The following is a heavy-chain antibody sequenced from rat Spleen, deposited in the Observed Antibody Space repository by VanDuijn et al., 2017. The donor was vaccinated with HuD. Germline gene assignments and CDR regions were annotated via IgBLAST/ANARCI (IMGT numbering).Heavy chain of an antibody. J-gene: IGHJ4*01. Sequence: EVQLVESGGGLVQPGRSLKLSCAASGFTFSDYNMAWVRQAPKKGLEWVATISYDGSSTYYRDSVKGRFTISRDTAQNTLYLQMNSLRSEDTATYFCARPDGYTYVMDAWGQGASVTVSS. D-gene: IGHD1-4*01. V-gene: IGHV5-7*01. CDR3: ARPDGYTYVMDA. CDR1: GFTFSDYN. CDR2: ISYDGSST.